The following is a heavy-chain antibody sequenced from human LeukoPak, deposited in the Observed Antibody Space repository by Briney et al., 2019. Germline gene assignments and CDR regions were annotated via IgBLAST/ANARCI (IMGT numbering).Heavy chain of an antibody. J-gene: IGHJ6*03. CDR2: ISGSGGNT. D-gene: IGHD1-26*01. CDR3: AKSSGGRATYYYYYMDV. CDR1: GFTFNSYA. Sequence: GGSLRLSCVVSGFTFNSYAMSWVRQAPGKGLEWVSGISGSGGNTDYADSVKGRFTISRDNSKNTLYLQMNSLRAEDTAVYYCAKSSGGRATYYYYYMDVWGKGTTVTVSS. V-gene: IGHV3-23*01.